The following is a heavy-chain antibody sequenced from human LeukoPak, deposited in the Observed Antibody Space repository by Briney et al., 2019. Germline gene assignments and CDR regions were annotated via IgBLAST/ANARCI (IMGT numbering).Heavy chain of an antibody. CDR1: GGSISSGDYY. CDR3: ARAVYYGQLVEYYFDY. V-gene: IGHV4-30-4*01. J-gene: IGHJ4*02. D-gene: IGHD6-13*01. Sequence: SETLSLTCTVSGGSISSGDYYWSWIRQPPGKGLEWIGYIYYSGSTYYNPSLKSRVTISVDTSKNQFSLKLSSVTAADTAVYYCARAVYYGQLVEYYFDYWGQGTLVTVSS. CDR2: IYYSGST.